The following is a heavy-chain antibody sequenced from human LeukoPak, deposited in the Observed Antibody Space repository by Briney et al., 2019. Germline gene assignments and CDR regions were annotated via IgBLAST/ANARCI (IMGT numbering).Heavy chain of an antibody. CDR2: INQDGSDL. CDR1: GFTFDDYG. J-gene: IGHJ4*02. CDR3: ARDGVAPGLYFDQ. Sequence: GGSLRLSCAASGFTFDDYGMSWVHQAQGKGLEWVANINQDGSDLYCADSVKGRFTLSRDNAKNSLYLQMNSLRAEDSAVYYCARDGVAPGLYFDQWGQGTLVTVSS. V-gene: IGHV3-7*01. D-gene: IGHD6-13*01.